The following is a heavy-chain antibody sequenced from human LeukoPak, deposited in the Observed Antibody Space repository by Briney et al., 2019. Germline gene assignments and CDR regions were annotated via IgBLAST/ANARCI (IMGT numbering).Heavy chain of an antibody. J-gene: IGHJ4*02. Sequence: SGPTLVKPTQTLTLTCTFSGFSLSISGVGVGWIRQPPGKALEWLALIYWNDDKRYSPSLKSRLTITKDTSKNQVVLTMTNMDPVDTATYYCAHQKPYGDYGGREIDYWGQGTLVTVSS. CDR2: IYWNDDK. V-gene: IGHV2-5*01. CDR3: AHQKPYGDYGGREIDY. CDR1: GFSLSISGVG. D-gene: IGHD4-17*01.